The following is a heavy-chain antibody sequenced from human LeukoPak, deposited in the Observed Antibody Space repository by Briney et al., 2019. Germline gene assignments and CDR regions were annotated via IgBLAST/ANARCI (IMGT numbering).Heavy chain of an antibody. D-gene: IGHD2-15*01. CDR3: ARVLRYCSGGNCYSGGLGYMDV. V-gene: IGHV3-48*03. CDR1: GFSFSDYE. CDR2: MTGSGSST. Sequence: GGSLKLSCVGAGFSFSDYEINWVRQAPGKGLEWLSYMTGSGSSTYYAGSVEGRFTVSRDNAKNSLFLQMNSLRAEDTAVYYCARVLRYCSGGNCYSGGLGYMDVWGKGTTVTISS. J-gene: IGHJ6*03.